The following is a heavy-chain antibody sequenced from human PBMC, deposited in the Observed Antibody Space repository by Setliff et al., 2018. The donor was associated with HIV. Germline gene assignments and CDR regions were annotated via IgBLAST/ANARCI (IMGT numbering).Heavy chain of an antibody. CDR1: GFTFGDYA. V-gene: IGHV3-48*01. Sequence: PGGSLRLSCTASGFTFGDYAMTWFRQAPGKGLEWVSYISGTSGTMYYADSVKGRFTISRDNAKNSLFLQMNSLTAEDTAVYYCARDLYISGWYGPVVKALDMWGQGTMVT. CDR3: ARDLYISGWYGPVVKALDM. D-gene: IGHD6-19*01. J-gene: IGHJ3*02. CDR2: ISGTSGTM.